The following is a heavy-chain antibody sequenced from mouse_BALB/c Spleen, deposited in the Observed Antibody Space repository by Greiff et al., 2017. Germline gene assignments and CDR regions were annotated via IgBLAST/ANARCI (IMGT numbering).Heavy chain of an antibody. CDR2: IDPENGNT. Sequence: SGAELVRPGALVKLSCKASGFNIKDYYMHWVKQRPEQGLEWIGWIDPENGNTIYDPKFQGKASITADTSSNTAYLQLSSLTSEDTAVYYCATTAHYWYFDVWGAGTTVTVSS. J-gene: IGHJ1*01. V-gene: IGHV14-1*02. D-gene: IGHD1-2*01. CDR3: ATTAHYWYFDV. CDR1: GFNIKDYY.